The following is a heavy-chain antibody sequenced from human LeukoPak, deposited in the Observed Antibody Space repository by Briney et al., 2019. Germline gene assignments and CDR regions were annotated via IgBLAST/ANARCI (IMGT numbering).Heavy chain of an antibody. CDR2: IYPGDSDT. J-gene: IGHJ5*02. V-gene: IGHV5-51*01. D-gene: IGHD3-3*01. CDR1: GYSFTSYW. Sequence: PGESLKISCKGSGYSFTSYWIGWVRQMPGKGLEWMGIIYPGDSDTRYSPSFQGQVTISADKSISIAYLQWSSLKASDTAMYYCARSYDFWSGYSVWFDPWGQGTLVTVSS. CDR3: ARSYDFWSGYSVWFDP.